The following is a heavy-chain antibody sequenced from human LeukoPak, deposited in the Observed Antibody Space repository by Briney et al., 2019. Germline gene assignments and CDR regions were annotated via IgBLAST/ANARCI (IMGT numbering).Heavy chain of an antibody. CDR1: GFTFSNAW. J-gene: IGHJ3*02. Sequence: GGSLRLSCAASGFTFSNAWMSWVRQAPGKGLEWVGRIKSKTDGGTTDYAAPVKGRFTTSRDDSKNTLYLQMNSLKTEGTAVYYCTTGSLIRWELLDDAFDIWGQGTMVTVSS. CDR3: TTGSLIRWELLDDAFDI. CDR2: IKSKTDGGTT. V-gene: IGHV3-15*01. D-gene: IGHD1-26*01.